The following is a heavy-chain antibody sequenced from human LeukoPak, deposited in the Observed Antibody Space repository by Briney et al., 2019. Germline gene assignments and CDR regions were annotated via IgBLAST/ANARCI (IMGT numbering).Heavy chain of an antibody. D-gene: IGHD1-26*01. CDR2: VSYDGSNK. V-gene: IGHV3-30-3*01. Sequence: GGSQRLSCAASGFTFSNYAMHWVRQAPGKGLECVAVVSYDGSNKYYADSVKGRFTISRDNSKNTLYLQMNSLRAEDAAVYYCATIGDRRSGELYRIDYWGQGTLVTDSS. J-gene: IGHJ4*02. CDR3: ATIGDRRSGELYRIDY. CDR1: GFTFSNYA.